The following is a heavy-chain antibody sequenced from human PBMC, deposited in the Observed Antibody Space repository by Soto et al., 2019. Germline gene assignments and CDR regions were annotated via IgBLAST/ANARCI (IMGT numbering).Heavy chain of an antibody. V-gene: IGHV1-2*02. D-gene: IGHD6-13*01. CDR1: GYTFTGYY. J-gene: IGHJ5*02. CDR3: ARDPSTAAAGTDWFDT. CDR2: INPNSGGT. Sequence: ASVKVSCKASGYTFTGYYMHWVRQAPGQGLEWMGWINPNSGGTNYAQKFQGRVTMTRDTSIGTAYMELSRLRSDDTAVYYCARDPSTAAAGTDWFDTWGQGTLVTVSS.